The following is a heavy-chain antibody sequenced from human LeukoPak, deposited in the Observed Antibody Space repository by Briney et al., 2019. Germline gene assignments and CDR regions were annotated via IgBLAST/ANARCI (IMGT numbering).Heavy chain of an antibody. J-gene: IGHJ4*02. CDR1: GYTFTSYY. V-gene: IGHV1-46*01. CDR3: ARAFGVVIRTTNFDY. CDR2: INPSGGST. Sequence: ASVKVSCKASGYTFTSYYMHWVRQAPGQGLEWMGIINPSGGSTSYAQKFQGRVTMTRDTSTSTVYMELSSLRSEDTAVYYCARAFGVVIRTTNFDYWGQGTPVTVSS. D-gene: IGHD3-3*01.